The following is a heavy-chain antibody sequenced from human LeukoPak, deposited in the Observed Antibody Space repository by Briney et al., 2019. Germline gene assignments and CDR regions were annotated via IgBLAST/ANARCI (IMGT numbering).Heavy chain of an antibody. CDR1: GGSFSGYY. Sequence: PSETLSLTCAVYGGSFSGYYWSWIRQPPGKGLEWIGEINHSGSNNYNPSLKSRVTISVDTSKNQFSLKLSSVTAADTAVYYCARLVGPGGSDYWGQGTLVTVSS. J-gene: IGHJ4*02. V-gene: IGHV4-34*01. D-gene: IGHD2-15*01. CDR2: INHSGSN. CDR3: ARLVGPGGSDY.